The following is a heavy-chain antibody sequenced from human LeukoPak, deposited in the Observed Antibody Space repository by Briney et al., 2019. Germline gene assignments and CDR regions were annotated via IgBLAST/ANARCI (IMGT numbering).Heavy chain of an antibody. D-gene: IGHD6-13*01. Sequence: PGGSLRLSCAASGFTFSSYGMHWVRQAPGKGLEWVAFIRYDGSNKYYADSVKGRFTISRDNSKNTLYLQMNSLRAEDTAVYYCAKPQPIAAAGTFDYWGQGTLVTVSS. CDR1: GFTFSSYG. CDR2: IRYDGSNK. V-gene: IGHV3-30*02. CDR3: AKPQPIAAAGTFDY. J-gene: IGHJ4*02.